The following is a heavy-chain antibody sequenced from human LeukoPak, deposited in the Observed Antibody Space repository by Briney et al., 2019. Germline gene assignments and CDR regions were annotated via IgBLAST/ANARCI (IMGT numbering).Heavy chain of an antibody. CDR3: TRVTPGGLCDY. V-gene: IGHV4-4*08. J-gene: IGHJ4*02. CDR1: GGSISGYY. CDR2: IHNSGST. Sequence: SETLSLTCTVSGGSISGYYWSWIRQPPGKGLEWIGYIHNSGSTNCNPSLKSRVTISIDTSKNQFSLKLTSVTVADTAVYYCTRVTPGGLCDYWGQGAQVTVSS. D-gene: IGHD2-15*01.